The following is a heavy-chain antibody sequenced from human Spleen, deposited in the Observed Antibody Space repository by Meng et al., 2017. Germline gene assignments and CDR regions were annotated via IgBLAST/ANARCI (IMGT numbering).Heavy chain of an antibody. V-gene: IGHV4-38-2*01. CDR3: ARVSDLLFGESPLHDAFDI. CDR1: GSSLSSDYF. D-gene: IGHD3-10*01. Sequence: GSLRLSCAVSGSSLSSDYFWGWIRQPPGKGLEWIGNIFHSGTTFYNPSLRSRVTISVDKSKNHFSLKLTSVTAADTAVYYCARVSDLLFGESPLHDAFDIWGRGTMVTVSS. J-gene: IGHJ3*02. CDR2: IFHSGTT.